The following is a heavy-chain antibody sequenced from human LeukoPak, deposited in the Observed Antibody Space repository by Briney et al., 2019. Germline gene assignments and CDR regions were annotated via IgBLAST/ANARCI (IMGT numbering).Heavy chain of an antibody. D-gene: IGHD6-13*01. CDR2: IRSKANSYAT. CDR3: TRYTSIAAAGNGY. Sequence: PGGSLRLSCAASGFTFSGSAMHWVRQASGKGLEWVGRIRSKANSYATAYAASVKGRFTISRDDPKNTPYLQMNSLKTEDTAVYYCTRYTSIAAAGNGYWGQGTLVTVSS. CDR1: GFTFSGSA. V-gene: IGHV3-73*01. J-gene: IGHJ4*02.